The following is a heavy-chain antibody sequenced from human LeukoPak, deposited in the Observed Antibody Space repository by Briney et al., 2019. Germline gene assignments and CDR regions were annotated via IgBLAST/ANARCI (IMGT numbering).Heavy chain of an antibody. D-gene: IGHD3-10*01. V-gene: IGHV3-23*01. Sequence: GGSLRLSCAASGFTFYKNGMSWVRQAPGKGLEWVASSSAGSTYYADSVEGRFTISRDNTRNSLYLQMNSLGPDDTAVYFCARATPGTPAYWGHGTLVTVSS. CDR3: ARATPGTPAY. CDR1: GFTFYKNG. J-gene: IGHJ4*01. CDR2: SSAGST.